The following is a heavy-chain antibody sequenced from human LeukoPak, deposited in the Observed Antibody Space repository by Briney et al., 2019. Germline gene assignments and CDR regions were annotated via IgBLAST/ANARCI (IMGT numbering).Heavy chain of an antibody. CDR1: GYSIGSGYY. D-gene: IGHD4-11*01. CDR3: ARGISTTGHDY. CDR2: VFHTGSS. J-gene: IGHJ4*02. V-gene: IGHV4-38-2*01. Sequence: SETLSLTCAVSGYSIGSGYYWGWIRQPPGKGPEWIGSVFHTGSSYYIPSLKSRVTISVDTSKNQFSLEVSSVTAADTAIYYCARGISTTGHDYWGPGTLVTVSS.